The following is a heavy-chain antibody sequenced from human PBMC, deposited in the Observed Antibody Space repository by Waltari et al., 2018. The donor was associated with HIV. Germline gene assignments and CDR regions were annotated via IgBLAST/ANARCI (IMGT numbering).Heavy chain of an antibody. CDR3: ARDPRSSGYYGMDV. V-gene: IGHV3-53*01. J-gene: IGHJ6*02. Sequence: GSRYYADSVKGRFTISRDNSKNTLSLHMNSLGPEDTAVYYCARDPRSSGYYGMDVWGQGTTVTVSS. D-gene: IGHD1-26*01. CDR2: GSR.